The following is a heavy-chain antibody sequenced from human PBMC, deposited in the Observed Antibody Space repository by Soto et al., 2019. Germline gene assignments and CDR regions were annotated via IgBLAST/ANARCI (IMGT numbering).Heavy chain of an antibody. Sequence: GASLKVSCKASGYTFTSYGISWVRQAPGQGLEWMGWISAYNGNTNYAQKLQGRVTMTTDTSTSTAYMELRSLRSDDTAVYYCARDEWLRFQYYYYYGMDVWGQGTTVTVSS. D-gene: IGHD5-12*01. CDR2: ISAYNGNT. V-gene: IGHV1-18*01. CDR1: GYTFTSYG. J-gene: IGHJ6*02. CDR3: ARDEWLRFQYYYYYGMDV.